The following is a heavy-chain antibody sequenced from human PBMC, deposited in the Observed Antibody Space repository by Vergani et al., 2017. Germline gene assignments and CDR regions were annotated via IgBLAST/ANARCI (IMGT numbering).Heavy chain of an antibody. CDR2: IYHSGST. CDR3: ARVASGSRVRGVIITAPVDY. J-gene: IGHJ4*02. Sequence: QLQLQESGSGLVKPSQTLSLTCAVSGGSISSGGYSWSWIRQPPGKGLEWIGYIYHSGSTYYNPSLKSRVTISVDRSKNQVSLKLSSVTAADTAVYYYARVASGSRVRGVIITAPVDYWGQGTLVTVSS. D-gene: IGHD3-10*01. CDR1: GGSISSGGYS. V-gene: IGHV4-30-2*01.